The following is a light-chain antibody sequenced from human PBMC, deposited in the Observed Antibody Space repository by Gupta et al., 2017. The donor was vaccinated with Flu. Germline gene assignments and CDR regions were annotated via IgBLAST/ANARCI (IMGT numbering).Light chain of an antibody. J-gene: IGLJ2*01. CDR2: EVN. CDR3: CSDAGSSTSI. CDR1: SSDVGSYNV. Sequence: SITIACTGTSSDVGSYNVVSWQQQHPGKAPKLMMYEVNKRPSGVSDRFSGSKCGNTAPLTIAGLQAEDEADYYCCSDAGSSTSIFGGGTKLTVL. V-gene: IGLV2-23*02.